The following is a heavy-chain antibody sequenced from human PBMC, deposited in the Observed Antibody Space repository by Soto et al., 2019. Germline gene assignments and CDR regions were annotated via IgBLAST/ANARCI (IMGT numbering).Heavy chain of an antibody. CDR1: ESSPNIYW. D-gene: IGHD2-8*01. V-gene: IGHV3-74*01. CDR2: INPESTTL. Sequence: CGTMRLSWTPAESSPNIYWMHWIRQAPGNVLAWVSRINPESTTLTYADSVTGRFTITRDIAKNPLYRQTDGRRDEGPAIYYCTQDTFGVWDSCCQGTLVTVSS. J-gene: IGHJ4*02. CDR3: TQDTFGVWDS.